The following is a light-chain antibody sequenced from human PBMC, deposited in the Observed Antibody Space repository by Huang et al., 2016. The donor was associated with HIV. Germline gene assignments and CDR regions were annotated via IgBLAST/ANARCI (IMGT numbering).Light chain of an antibody. CDR2: DAS. CDR1: ESISSS. Sequence: EIVMTQSPDTLSVSPGQRVTLSCRASESISSSLAWYQQKSGQAPRRLIYDASTRATDIPARFSGSGSGTEFTLTISSLLSEDFAVYYCQQYNDWPPITFGQGTRLDMK. CDR3: QQYNDWPPIT. V-gene: IGKV3-15*01. J-gene: IGKJ5*01.